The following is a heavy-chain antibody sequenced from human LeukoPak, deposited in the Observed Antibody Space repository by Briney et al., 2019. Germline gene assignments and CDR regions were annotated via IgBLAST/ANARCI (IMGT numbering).Heavy chain of an antibody. CDR3: AKSQSASGSSYPPFDY. V-gene: IGHV3-23*01. J-gene: IGHJ4*02. CDR2: ISSTGGNT. Sequence: PGGPLRLSCAASGFTFSTYATNWVRQAPGKGLEWGSTISSTGGNTYYADSVKGRFTISRDNSRNTLYLQMNSLRADDTGKYYCAKSQSASGSSYPPFDYWGQGTQVTASS. CDR1: GFTFSTYA. D-gene: IGHD3-10*01.